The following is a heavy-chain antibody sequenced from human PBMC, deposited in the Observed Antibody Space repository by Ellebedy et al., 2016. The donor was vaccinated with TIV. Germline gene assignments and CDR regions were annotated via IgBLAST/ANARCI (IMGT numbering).Heavy chain of an antibody. J-gene: IGHJ5*02. V-gene: IGHV3-23*01. D-gene: IGHD1/OR15-1a*01. CDR2: ISDDGVDT. CDR3: AKDPLNVVGQPLRWFDP. Sequence: GGSLRLSCAASGFRFNTFAMNWVRQAPGRGLEWVSSISDDGVDTYYADSVKGRFTISRDNFKNTVFLQMTSLRGDDTAIYFCAKDPLNVVGQPLRWFDPWGQGTLVTVSS. CDR1: GFRFNTFA.